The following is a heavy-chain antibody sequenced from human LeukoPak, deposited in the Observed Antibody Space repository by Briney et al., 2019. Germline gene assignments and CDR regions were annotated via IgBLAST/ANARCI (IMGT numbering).Heavy chain of an antibody. CDR1: AGSISSYY. Sequence: PSETLSLTCTVSAGSISSYYWNSIRQPPGKGLEWIGYIYYSGSPNYNPSLKSRVTISVDTSKNQFSLKRSSVTAAATAVYYCARGVPYYYDNSGYPFDYWGQGTLVTVSS. CDR3: ARGVPYYYDNSGYPFDY. D-gene: IGHD3-22*01. V-gene: IGHV4-59*01. CDR2: IYYSGSP. J-gene: IGHJ4*02.